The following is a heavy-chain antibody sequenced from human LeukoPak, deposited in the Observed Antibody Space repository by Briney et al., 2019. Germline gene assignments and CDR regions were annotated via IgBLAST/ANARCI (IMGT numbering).Heavy chain of an antibody. CDR1: GFIFSSFW. D-gene: IGHD6-19*01. V-gene: IGHV3-7*01. CDR2: INQDGSEK. Sequence: GGSLRLSCAASGFIFSSFWMSWVRQAPGKGLEWVANINQDGSEKYYVDSVKGRFTISTDNAKHSLYLQMNSLRVGDTAVYYCATFAGYTSGWYDYWGQGTLVAVSS. CDR3: ATFAGYTSGWYDY. J-gene: IGHJ4*02.